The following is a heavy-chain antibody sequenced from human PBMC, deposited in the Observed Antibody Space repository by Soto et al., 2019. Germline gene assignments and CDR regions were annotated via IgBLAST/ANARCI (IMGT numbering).Heavy chain of an antibody. D-gene: IGHD6-19*01. CDR1: VYTLTGLS. V-gene: IGHV1-24*01. CDR2: FDPEDGET. Sequence: SSQVSCQVSVYTLTGLSMFWVRQAPVKGLEWMGGFDPEDGETIYAQKFQGRVTMTEDTSTDTAYMELSSLRSEDTAVYYCATGAVAAPDAFDIWGQGTMVTFSS. J-gene: IGHJ3*02. CDR3: ATGAVAAPDAFDI.